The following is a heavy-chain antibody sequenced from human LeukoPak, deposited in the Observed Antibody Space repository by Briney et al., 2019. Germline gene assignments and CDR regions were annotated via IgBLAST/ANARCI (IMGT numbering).Heavy chain of an antibody. D-gene: IGHD2-21*02. CDR2: ISSSSSYI. CDR1: GLTFSSYS. V-gene: IGHV3-21*01. CDR3: ARDSLTAGAFDI. Sequence: GGSLRLSCAASGLTFSSYSMNWVRQAAGKGLEWVSSISSSSSYIYYADSVKGRFTISRDNAKNSLYLQMNSLRAEDTAVYYCARDSLTAGAFDIWGQGTMVTVSS. J-gene: IGHJ3*02.